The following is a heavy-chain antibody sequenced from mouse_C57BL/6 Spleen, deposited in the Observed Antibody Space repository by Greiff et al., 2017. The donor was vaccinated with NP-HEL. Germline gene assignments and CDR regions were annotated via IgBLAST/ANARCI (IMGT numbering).Heavy chain of an antibody. CDR2: ISDGGSYT. J-gene: IGHJ3*01. CDR3: ARDRGKTAQAPLAY. V-gene: IGHV5-4*01. CDR1: GFTFSSYA. Sequence: EVQGVESGGGLVKPGGSLKLSCAASGFTFSSYAMSWVRQTPEQRLEWVATISDGGSYTYYPDNVKGRFTIARDNAKNNLYLQMSHLKSEETAMYYGARDRGKTAQAPLAYWGQGTLVTVSA. D-gene: IGHD3-2*02.